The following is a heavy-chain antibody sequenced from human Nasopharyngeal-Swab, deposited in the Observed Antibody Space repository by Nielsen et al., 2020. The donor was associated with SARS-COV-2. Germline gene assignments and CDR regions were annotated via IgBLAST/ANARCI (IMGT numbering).Heavy chain of an antibody. D-gene: IGHD2-2*01. CDR3: ARDGGRGPYIVVVPAVDAFDI. CDR1: GFTFSSYW. J-gene: IGHJ3*02. Sequence: GALKISCAASGFTFSSYWMSWVRQAPGKGLEWVANIKQDGSEKYYVDSVKGRFTISRDNAKNSLYLQMNSLRAEDTAVYYCARDGGRGPYIVVVPAVDAFDIWGQGTMVTVSS. V-gene: IGHV3-7*01. CDR2: IKQDGSEK.